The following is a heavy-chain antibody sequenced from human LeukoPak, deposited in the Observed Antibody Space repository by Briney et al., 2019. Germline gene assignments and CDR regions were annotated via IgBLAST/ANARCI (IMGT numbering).Heavy chain of an antibody. V-gene: IGHV3-15*04. D-gene: IGHD1-7*01. CDR3: TTDEDWNYARKDV. Sequence: KTGGSLRLSCAASGFTFSSFAMTWVRQAPGKGLEWVGQTVSEIDGGTTDYAAPVKGRFTISRDDSKSTLYLQMNSLKIEDTAVYYCTTDEDWNYARKDVWGQGATVIVSS. CDR1: GFTFSSFA. J-gene: IGHJ6*02. CDR2: TVSEIDGGTT.